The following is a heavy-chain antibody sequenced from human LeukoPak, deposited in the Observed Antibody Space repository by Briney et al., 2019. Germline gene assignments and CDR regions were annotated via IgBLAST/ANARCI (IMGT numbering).Heavy chain of an antibody. CDR3: ARGLYCTNGVCYTWGPTPFDY. CDR2: INSDASTI. CDR1: GLTFSSDW. V-gene: IGHV3-74*01. Sequence: GGSLRLSCAASGLTFSSDWMHWVRQVPGKGLVWVSRINSDASTINYADSVKGRFTISRDNAKNTLYLQMNNLRAEDTAVYYCARGLYCTNGVCYTWGPTPFDYWGQGTLVTVSS. D-gene: IGHD2-8*01. J-gene: IGHJ4*02.